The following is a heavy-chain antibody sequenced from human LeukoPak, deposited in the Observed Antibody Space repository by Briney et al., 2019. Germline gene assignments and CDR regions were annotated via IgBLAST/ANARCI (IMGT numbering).Heavy chain of an antibody. V-gene: IGHV1-2*02. J-gene: IGHJ3*02. CDR3: AREGSLNAFDI. CDR1: GYTFTSYG. CDR2: INPNSGGT. Sequence: ASVKVSCKASGYTFTSYGISWVRQAPGQGLEWMGWINPNSGGTNYAQKFQGRVTMTRDTSISTAYMELSRLRSDDTAVYYCAREGSLNAFDIWGQGTMVTVSS.